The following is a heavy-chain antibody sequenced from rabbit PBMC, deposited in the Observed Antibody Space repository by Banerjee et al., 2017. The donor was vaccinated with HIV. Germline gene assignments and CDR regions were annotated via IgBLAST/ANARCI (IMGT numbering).Heavy chain of an antibody. CDR1: GFSFSSSYW. CDR2: IYAGSSGST. D-gene: IGHD4-2*01. Sequence: SGGDLVKPEGSLTLTCTASGFSFSSSYWICWVRQAPGKGLEWIACIYAGSSGSTQYANWAKGRFTISKISSTTVTLQMTSLTAADTATYFCARDDAGVVGYDWDLWGQGTLVTVS. CDR3: ARDDAGVVGYDWDL. V-gene: IGHV1S45*01. J-gene: IGHJ6*01.